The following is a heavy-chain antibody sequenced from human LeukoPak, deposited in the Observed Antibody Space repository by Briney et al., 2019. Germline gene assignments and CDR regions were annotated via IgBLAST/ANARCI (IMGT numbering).Heavy chain of an antibody. D-gene: IGHD3-10*01. J-gene: IGHJ3*02. Sequence: SETLSLTCAVSGGSISSGGYSWSWIRQPPGKGLEWIGYIYHSGSTYYNPSLKSRVTISVDRSKNQFSLKLSSVTAADTAVYYCARGMVRGVFAFGIWGQGTMVTVSS. CDR2: IYHSGST. CDR3: ARGMVRGVFAFGI. V-gene: IGHV4-30-2*01. CDR1: GGSISSGGYS.